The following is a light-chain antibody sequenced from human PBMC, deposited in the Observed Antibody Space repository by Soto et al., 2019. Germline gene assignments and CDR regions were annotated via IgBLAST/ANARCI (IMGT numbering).Light chain of an antibody. CDR2: GAS. Sequence: EIVLTQSPGTLPLSPGEGATLSCRASQSVSSSYLAWYQQKPGQAPRLLIYGASSRATGIPDRFSGSGSGTDFTLTISRLEPEDFAVYYCHQYGSSPYTFGQGTKLEIK. J-gene: IGKJ2*01. CDR1: QSVSSSY. V-gene: IGKV3-20*01. CDR3: HQYGSSPYT.